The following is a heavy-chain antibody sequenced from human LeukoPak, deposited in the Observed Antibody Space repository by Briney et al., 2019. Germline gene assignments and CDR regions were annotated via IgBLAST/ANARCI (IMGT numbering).Heavy chain of an antibody. CDR3: ARLKEGAVNY. V-gene: IGHV4-59*01. J-gene: IGHJ4*02. D-gene: IGHD1-26*01. CDR2: IYYSGST. Sequence: KPSETLSLTCTVSGGSISSYYWSWIRQPPGKGLEWIGYIYYSGSTNYNPSLKGRVTISVDTSKNQFSLKLSSVTAADTAVYYCARLKEGAVNYWGQGTLVTVSS. CDR1: GGSISSYY.